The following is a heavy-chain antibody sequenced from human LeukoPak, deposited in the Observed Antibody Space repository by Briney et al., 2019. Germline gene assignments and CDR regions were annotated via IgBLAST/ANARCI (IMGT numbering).Heavy chain of an antibody. J-gene: IGHJ5*02. D-gene: IGHD2-2*01. CDR2: INAGNGNT. CDR1: GYTFTSYA. V-gene: IGHV1-3*01. CDR3: ARSDIVVVPAATPDNWFDP. Sequence: GASVKVSCKASGYTFTSYATHWVRQAPGQRLEWMGWINAGNGNTKYSQKFQGRVTITRDASASTAYMELSSLRSEDTAVYYCARSDIVVVPAATPDNWFDPWGQGTLVTVSS.